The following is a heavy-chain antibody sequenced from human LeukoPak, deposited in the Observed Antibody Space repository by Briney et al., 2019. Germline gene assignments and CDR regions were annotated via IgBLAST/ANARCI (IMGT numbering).Heavy chain of an antibody. V-gene: IGHV1-69*01. CDR2: IIPIFGTA. J-gene: IGHJ3*02. CDR3: ARGGRSGYRNDAFDI. D-gene: IGHD5-18*01. CDR1: GGTFSSYA. Sequence: SVKVSCKASGGTFSSYAISWVRQAPGQGLEWMGGIIPIFGTANYAQKFQGRVTITADESTSTAHMELSSLRSEDTAVYYCARGGRSGYRNDAFDIWGQGTMVTVSS.